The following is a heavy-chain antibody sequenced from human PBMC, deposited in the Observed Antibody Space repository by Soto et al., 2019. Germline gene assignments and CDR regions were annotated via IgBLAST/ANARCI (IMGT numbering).Heavy chain of an antibody. CDR1: GDSVSVNIAA. D-gene: IGHD3-16*01. CDR2: TYYRSRWYN. CDR3: ARKFRYYVSSVSYLDY. Sequence: PSQTLSLTCAISGDSVSVNIAAWNWIRQSPSRGLEWLGRTYYRSRWYNDYAVSVKSRITVTPDTSKNQFSLHLNSVTPEDTDVYYCARKFRYYVSSVSYLDYWGQGALVTVS. V-gene: IGHV6-1*01. J-gene: IGHJ4*02.